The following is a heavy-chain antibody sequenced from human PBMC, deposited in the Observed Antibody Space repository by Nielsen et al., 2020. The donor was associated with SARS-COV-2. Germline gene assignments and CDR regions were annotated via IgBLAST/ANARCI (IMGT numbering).Heavy chain of an antibody. V-gene: IGHV3-21*01. D-gene: IGHD6-13*01. CDR2: ISSSSSYI. J-gene: IGHJ6*02. CDR1: GFTFSDYY. Sequence: GGSLRLSCAASGFTFSDYYMSWVRQAPGKGLEWVSSISSSSSYIYYADSVKGRFTISRDNAKNSLYLQMNSLKAEDTAVYYCARDRYSSSWSYYYYYGMDVWGQGTTVTVSS. CDR3: ARDRYSSSWSYYYYYGMDV.